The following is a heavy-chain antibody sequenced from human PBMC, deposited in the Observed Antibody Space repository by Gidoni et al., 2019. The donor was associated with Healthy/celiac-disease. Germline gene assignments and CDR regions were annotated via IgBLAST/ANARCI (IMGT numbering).Heavy chain of an antibody. CDR1: GFTFSSYG. Sequence: QVQLVESGGGVVQPGRSLRLSCAASGFTFSSYGMHWVRQAPGKGLEWVAVISYDGSNKYYADSVKGRFTISRDNSKNTLYLQMNSLRAEDTAVYNCAKDRFNTAMVGIFDYWGQGTLVTVSS. CDR2: ISYDGSNK. CDR3: AKDRFNTAMVGIFDY. D-gene: IGHD5-18*01. J-gene: IGHJ4*02. V-gene: IGHV3-30*18.